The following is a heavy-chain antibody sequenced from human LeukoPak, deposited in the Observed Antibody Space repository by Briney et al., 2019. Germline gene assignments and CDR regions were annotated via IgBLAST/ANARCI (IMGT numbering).Heavy chain of an antibody. Sequence: PSKTLSLTCTVSGGSISSSSYYWGWIRQPPGKGLEWIGSLYYSGSTYYNPSLKSRVTISVDTSKNQFSLKLSSVTAADTAVYYCARRPPGDYGENWFDPWGQGTLVTVSS. J-gene: IGHJ5*02. V-gene: IGHV4-39*01. CDR1: GGSISSSSYY. CDR2: LYYSGST. D-gene: IGHD4-17*01. CDR3: ARRPPGDYGENWFDP.